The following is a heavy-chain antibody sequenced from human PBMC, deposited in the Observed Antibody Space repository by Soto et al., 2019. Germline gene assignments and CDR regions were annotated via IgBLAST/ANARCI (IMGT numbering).Heavy chain of an antibody. Sequence: GGSLRLSCAASGFTFSSYWMSWVRQAPGKGLEWVANIKQDGSEKYYVDSVKGRFTISRDNAKNSLYLQMNSLRAEDTAVYYCARDKDDYGDSYYFDYWGQGTLVTVSS. CDR1: GFTFSSYW. CDR3: ARDKDDYGDSYYFDY. J-gene: IGHJ4*02. D-gene: IGHD4-17*01. CDR2: IKQDGSEK. V-gene: IGHV3-7*01.